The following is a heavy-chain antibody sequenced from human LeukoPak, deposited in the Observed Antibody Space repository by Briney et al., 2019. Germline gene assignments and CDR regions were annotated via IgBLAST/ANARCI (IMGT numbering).Heavy chain of an antibody. Sequence: GGSLRLSCAASGFTFSSYSMNWVRQAPGKGLEWVSSISSSSSYIYYADSVRGRFTISRDNAKNSLYLQMNSLRAEDTAVYYCARTGDRIAFDIWGQGTMVTVSS. CDR1: GFTFSSYS. CDR2: ISSSSSYI. V-gene: IGHV3-21*01. CDR3: ARTGDRIAFDI. J-gene: IGHJ3*02. D-gene: IGHD7-27*01.